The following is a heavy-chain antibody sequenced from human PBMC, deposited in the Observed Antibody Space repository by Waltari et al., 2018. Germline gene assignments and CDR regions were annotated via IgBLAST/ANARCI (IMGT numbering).Heavy chain of an antibody. Sequence: QVQLVESGGGVVQPGGSLRLSCATSGSTFNTYGMHWVRQTPGKGLEWVAFIRYDGTYKDYAVSVKGRFSISRDNSKNTLYLQMNDLRREDTALYYCAKDGDYSLPGYDAFDIWGQGTMVTVSP. D-gene: IGHD4-17*01. J-gene: IGHJ3*02. CDR2: IRYDGTYK. V-gene: IGHV3-30*02. CDR1: GSTFNTYG. CDR3: AKDGDYSLPGYDAFDI.